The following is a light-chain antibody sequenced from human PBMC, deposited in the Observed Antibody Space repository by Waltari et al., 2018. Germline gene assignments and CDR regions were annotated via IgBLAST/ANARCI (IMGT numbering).Light chain of an antibody. CDR2: EVS. J-gene: IGLJ1*01. Sequence: QSALTQPPSASGSPGQSVTISCTGTSSDLGGYKSVSWYRQHPGKGPKLLIYEVSKRPSGVPNRFSGSKSGNTASLTVSGLQAEDEADYYCSSYAGSNNLVFGTGTKVTVL. CDR3: SSYAGSNNLV. CDR1: SSDLGGYKS. V-gene: IGLV2-8*01.